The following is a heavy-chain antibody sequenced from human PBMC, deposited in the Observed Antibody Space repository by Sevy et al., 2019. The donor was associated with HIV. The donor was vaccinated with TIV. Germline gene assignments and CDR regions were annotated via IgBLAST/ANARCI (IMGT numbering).Heavy chain of an antibody. D-gene: IGHD3-3*01. V-gene: IGHV1-18*04. J-gene: IGHJ4*02. CDR2: INGYNGDT. Sequence: ASVKVSSKASGYTFTSYGISWVRQAPGQGLEWMGWINGYNGDTHYAQNLQGRVTMSTDTPSSTTYMELRSLRSDDTAIYYCARSIGVEMLDYWGQGTLVTVSS. CDR3: ARSIGVEMLDY. CDR1: GYTFTSYG.